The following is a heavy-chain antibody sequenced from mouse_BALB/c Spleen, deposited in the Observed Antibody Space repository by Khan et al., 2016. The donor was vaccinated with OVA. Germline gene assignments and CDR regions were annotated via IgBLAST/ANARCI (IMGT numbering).Heavy chain of an antibody. CDR3: AREFGSSFWFAY. J-gene: IGHJ3*01. CDR2: INPYNDGA. V-gene: IGHV1S136*01. Sequence: VQLKQSGPVLVKPGASVKMSCKASGYTFTNYIVHWVQQKPGQGLEWIGYINPYNDGAKYNEKFKGKATLTSDKSSSTAYMELSGLTSEDSAVYYCAREFGSSFWFAYWGQGTLVTVSA. CDR1: GYTFTNYI. D-gene: IGHD1-1*01.